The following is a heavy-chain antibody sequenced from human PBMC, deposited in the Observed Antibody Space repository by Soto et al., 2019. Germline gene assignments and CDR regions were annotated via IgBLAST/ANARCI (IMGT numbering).Heavy chain of an antibody. CDR2: ISYDGSNK. CDR3: AKDRGYSGYYYYYGMDV. V-gene: IGHV3-30*18. D-gene: IGHD5-12*01. Sequence: GSLRLSCAASGFTFSSYGMHWVRQAPGKGLEWVAVISYDGSNKYYADSVKGRFTISRDNSKNTLYLQMNSLRAEDTAVYYCAKDRGYSGYYYYYGMDVWGQGTTVTVSS. J-gene: IGHJ6*02. CDR1: GFTFSSYG.